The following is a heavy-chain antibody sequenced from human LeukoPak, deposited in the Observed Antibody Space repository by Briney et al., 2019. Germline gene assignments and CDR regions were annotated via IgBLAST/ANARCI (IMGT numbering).Heavy chain of an antibody. CDR3: ASGYYDSSGYYDY. Sequence: GGSLRLSCAASGFTFSDYYMCWIRQAPGKGLEWVSYISSSGSTIYYADSVKGRFTISRDNAKNSLYLQMNSLRAEDTAVYYCASGYYDSSGYYDYWGQGTLVTVSS. CDR1: GFTFSDYY. CDR2: ISSSGSTI. D-gene: IGHD3-22*01. V-gene: IGHV3-11*01. J-gene: IGHJ4*02.